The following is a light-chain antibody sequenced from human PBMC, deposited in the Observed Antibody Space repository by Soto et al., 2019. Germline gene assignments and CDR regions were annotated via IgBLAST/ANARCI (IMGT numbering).Light chain of an antibody. CDR3: NSYTNNNTQV. CDR2: DVS. CDR1: SDDVSVHNY. Sequence: QSALTQPASVSGSPGQSITISCTGISDDVSVHNYVSWYQQHPGKAPKLMIFDVSDRPSGVSYRFSGSKSGNTASLTISGLQAEDEADYFCNSYTNNNTQVFGGGTKLTVL. V-gene: IGLV2-14*03. J-gene: IGLJ3*02.